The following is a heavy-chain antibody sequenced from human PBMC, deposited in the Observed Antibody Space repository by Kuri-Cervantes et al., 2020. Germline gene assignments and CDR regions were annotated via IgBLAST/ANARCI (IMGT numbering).Heavy chain of an antibody. CDR1: GGSISSGAYY. J-gene: IGHJ3*02. CDR2: IYYIGGT. CDR3: ARLRAYGDYDYDAFDI. Sequence: SETLSLTCTVSGGSISSGAYYWTWIRQPPGKGREWIGYIYYIGGTNYNPSLKSRVTISVDTSKNQFSLKLSSVTAADTAVYYCARLRAYGDYDYDAFDIWGQGTMVTVSS. D-gene: IGHD4-17*01. V-gene: IGHV4-30-4*01.